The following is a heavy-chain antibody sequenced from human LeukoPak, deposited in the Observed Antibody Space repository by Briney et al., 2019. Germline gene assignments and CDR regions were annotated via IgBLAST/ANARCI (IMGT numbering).Heavy chain of an antibody. CDR2: ISSSGSTI. Sequence: PGGSLRLSRAASGFTFSSYEMNWVRRAPGKGLEWVSYISSSGSTIYYADSVKGRFTISRDNAKNSLYLQMNSLRAEDTAVYYCARGPGQLHYWGRGTLVTVSS. D-gene: IGHD3-10*01. CDR3: ARGPGQLHY. V-gene: IGHV3-48*03. CDR1: GFTFSSYE. J-gene: IGHJ4*02.